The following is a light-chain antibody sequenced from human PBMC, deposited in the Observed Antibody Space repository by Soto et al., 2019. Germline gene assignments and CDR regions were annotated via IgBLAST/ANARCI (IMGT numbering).Light chain of an antibody. CDR2: AAS. CDR3: QQYYIYPHT. CDR1: LVISSY. V-gene: IGKV1-8*01. Sequence: AIRMTQSPSSLSASTGDRVTITCLASLVISSYLAWYQQKPGKAPKLLIYAASTLQSGVPSRFSGSGTGTDYTFNISCRQSDDFATYYFQQYYIYPHTFGMGTTLEIK. J-gene: IGKJ2*01.